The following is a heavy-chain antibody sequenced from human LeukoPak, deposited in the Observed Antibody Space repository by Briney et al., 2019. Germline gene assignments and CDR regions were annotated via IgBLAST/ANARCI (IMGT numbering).Heavy chain of an antibody. Sequence: ASVKVSCKASGYSFSMYGFSWARQAPGQGLEWMGWIAANSGDTNYAQKVQGRVTMTTDTSTDTAYMELSSLRSDDTAVYYCVRGAYGEVFDYWGQGTLVTVSS. CDR1: GYSFSMYG. V-gene: IGHV1-18*01. CDR3: VRGAYGEVFDY. J-gene: IGHJ4*02. D-gene: IGHD4-17*01. CDR2: IAANSGDT.